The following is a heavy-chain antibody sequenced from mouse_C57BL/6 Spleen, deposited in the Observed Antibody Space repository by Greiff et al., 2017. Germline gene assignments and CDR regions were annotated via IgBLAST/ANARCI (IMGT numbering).Heavy chain of an antibody. J-gene: IGHJ2*01. CDR3: ARSDYGNYFDY. CDR1: GYTFTSYG. D-gene: IGHD2-1*01. V-gene: IGHV1-81*01. CDR2: IYPGDGDT. Sequence: QVQLKQSGAELARPGASVKLSCKASGYTFTSYGISWVKQRTGQGLEWIGQIYPGDGDTNYNGKFKGKATLTADKSSSTAYMQLSILTSEDSAVYFCARSDYGNYFDYWGQGTTLTVSS.